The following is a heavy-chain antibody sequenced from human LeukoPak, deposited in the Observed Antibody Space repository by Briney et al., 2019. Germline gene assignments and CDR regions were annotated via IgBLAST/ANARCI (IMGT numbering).Heavy chain of an antibody. Sequence: SGGSLRLSCAASGFTFSSYSMNWVRQAPGKGLEWVSSISSSSSYIYYADSVKGRFTISRDNAKNSLYLQMDSLRVEDTAVFCAADSEFDIPASFDLWGQGTLVTVSS. D-gene: IGHD2-21*01. CDR1: GFTFSSYS. V-gene: IGHV3-21*01. J-gene: IGHJ4*02. CDR3: ADSEFDIPASFDL. CDR2: ISSSSSYI.